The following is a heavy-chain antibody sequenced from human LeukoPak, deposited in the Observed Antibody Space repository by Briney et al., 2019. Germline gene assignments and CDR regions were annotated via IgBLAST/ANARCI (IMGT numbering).Heavy chain of an antibody. CDR2: IYYSGST. J-gene: IGHJ5*02. CDR3: ARVYRVTMVRGVYNWFDP. V-gene: IGHV4-34*01. D-gene: IGHD3-10*01. CDR1: GGSFSGYY. Sequence: SETLSLTCAVYGGSFSGYYWSWIRQPPGKGLEWIGGIYYSGSTYYNPSLKSRVTISVDTSKNQFSLKLSSVTAADTAVYYCARVYRVTMVRGVYNWFDPWGQGTLVTVSS.